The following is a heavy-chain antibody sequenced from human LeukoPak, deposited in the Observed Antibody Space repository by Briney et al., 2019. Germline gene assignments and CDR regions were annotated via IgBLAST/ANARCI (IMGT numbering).Heavy chain of an antibody. J-gene: IGHJ4*02. CDR2: ISAYNGNT. CDR3: ATTRRFTVVMGY. CDR1: GYTFTSYG. Sequence: ASVKVSCKASGYTFTSYGISWVRQAPGQGLEWMGWISAYNGNTNYAQKFQGRVTMTEDTSTDTAYMELSSLRSEDTAVYYCATTRRFTVVMGYWGQGTLVTVSS. D-gene: IGHD4-23*01. V-gene: IGHV1-18*01.